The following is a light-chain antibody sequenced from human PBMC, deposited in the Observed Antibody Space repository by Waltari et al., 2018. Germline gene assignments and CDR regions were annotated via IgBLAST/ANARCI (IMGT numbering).Light chain of an antibody. CDR1: SSALGTYNY. J-gene: IGLJ1*01. CDR2: EVS. CDR3: SSYTNRATLRV. Sequence: QSALAQPASVSGSPGQSIAISCTGTSSALGTYNYVSWYQQHPGKAPKLILYEVSDRPSGVSRRFSGSKSGNKATLTISGLQADDEADYYCSSYTNRATLRVFGTGTKVTVL. V-gene: IGLV2-14*01.